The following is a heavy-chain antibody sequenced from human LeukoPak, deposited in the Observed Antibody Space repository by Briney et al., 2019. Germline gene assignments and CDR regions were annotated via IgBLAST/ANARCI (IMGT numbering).Heavy chain of an antibody. Sequence: PGESLQISFKSSGXSFTNTFIGWVRQMPGKGLEWMGIIYPSDSDTRYSPSFQGQVTISADKSVSTAYLQWSSLKASDTAMYYCARPNITSYYDSRGYDAFDVWGQGTMVTVSS. CDR3: ARPNITSYYDSRGYDAFDV. J-gene: IGHJ3*01. CDR1: GXSFTNTF. V-gene: IGHV5-51*01. CDR2: IYPSDSDT. D-gene: IGHD3-22*01.